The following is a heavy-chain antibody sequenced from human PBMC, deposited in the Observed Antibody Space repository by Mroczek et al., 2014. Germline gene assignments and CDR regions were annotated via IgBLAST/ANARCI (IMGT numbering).Heavy chain of an antibody. V-gene: IGHV3-23*04. CDR3: AKDSLGMIVSRRPTHFDY. J-gene: IGHJ4*02. Sequence: VQLVELGEAWYSLGGSLRLSCAASGFTFSSYAMSWVRQAPGKGLEWVSAISGSGGSTYYADSVKGRFTISRDNSKNTLYLQMNSLRAEDTAVYYCAKDSLGMIVSRRPTHFDYWGQGTLVTVSS. CDR2: ISGSGGST. D-gene: IGHD3-22*01. CDR1: GFTFSSYA.